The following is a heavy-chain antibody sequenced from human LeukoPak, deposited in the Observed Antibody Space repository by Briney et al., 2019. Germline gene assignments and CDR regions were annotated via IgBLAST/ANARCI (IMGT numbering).Heavy chain of an antibody. CDR2: ISGSGGST. Sequence: GGSLRLSCAASGFTFSSYAMSWVRQAPGKGLEWVSAISGSGGSTYYADSVKGRFTISRDNSKNTLYLQMNSLRAEDTAVYYCAKDQVNYDILTGYDYWGQGTLVTVSS. CDR3: AKDQVNYDILTGYDY. CDR1: GFTFSSYA. D-gene: IGHD3-9*01. V-gene: IGHV3-23*01. J-gene: IGHJ4*02.